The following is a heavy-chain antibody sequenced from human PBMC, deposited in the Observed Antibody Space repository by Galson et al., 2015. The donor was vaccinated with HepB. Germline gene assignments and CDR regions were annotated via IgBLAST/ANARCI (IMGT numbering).Heavy chain of an antibody. CDR1: GGTFSSYA. V-gene: IGHV1-69*13. Sequence: SVKVSCKASGGTFSSYAISWVRQAPGQGLEWMGGIIPIFGIANYAQKFQGRVTITADESTSTAYMELSSLRSEDTAVYYCATYRDGYNYSWYFDLWGRGTLVTVSS. J-gene: IGHJ2*01. CDR2: IIPIFGIA. D-gene: IGHD5-24*01. CDR3: ATYRDGYNYSWYFDL.